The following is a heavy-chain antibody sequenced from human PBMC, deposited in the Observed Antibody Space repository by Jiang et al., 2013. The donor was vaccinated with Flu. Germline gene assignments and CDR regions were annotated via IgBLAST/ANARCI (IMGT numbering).Heavy chain of an antibody. CDR3: ARGRELGYYDSSGYLPSHAFDI. D-gene: IGHD3-22*01. CDR1: SISSYY. CDR2: SIPVGAP. Sequence: SISSYYWSWIRQPAGRDWSGLGVSIPVGAPTTTPSLKSRVTMSVDTSKNQFSLKLSSVTAADTAVYYCARGRELGYYDSSGYLPSHAFDIWGQGTMVTVSS. V-gene: IGHV4-4*07. J-gene: IGHJ3*02.